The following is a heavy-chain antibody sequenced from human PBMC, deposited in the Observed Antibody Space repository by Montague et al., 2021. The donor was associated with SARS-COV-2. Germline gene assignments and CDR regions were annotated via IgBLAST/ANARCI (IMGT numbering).Heavy chain of an antibody. D-gene: IGHD3-22*01. CDR3: ARGRGGYYDSSGYYRTGGAFDI. CDR1: DDSISSGTYY. J-gene: IGHJ3*02. Sequence: TQSLTYTVSDDSISSGTYYWSWIRQPAGKGLEWIGRIYTSGGTNYNPSLKSRVAISVDTSKNQFSLKLSSVTAADTAVYYCARGRGGYYDSSGYYRTGGAFDIWGQGTMVTVSS. V-gene: IGHV4-61*02. CDR2: IYTSGGT.